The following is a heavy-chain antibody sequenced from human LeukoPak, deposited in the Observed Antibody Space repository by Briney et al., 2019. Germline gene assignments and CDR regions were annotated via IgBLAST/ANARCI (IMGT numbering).Heavy chain of an antibody. CDR2: IYYSGST. Sequence: PSETLSLTCTVSGGSISSSSYYWGWIRQPPGKGLEWIGSIYYSGSTYYNPSLKSRVTISVDTSKNQFSLKLSSVTAADTAVYYCASHRDYYFDYWGQGTLVTVSS. D-gene: IGHD3/OR15-3a*01. V-gene: IGHV4-39*01. CDR3: ASHRDYYFDY. CDR1: GGSISSSSYY. J-gene: IGHJ4*02.